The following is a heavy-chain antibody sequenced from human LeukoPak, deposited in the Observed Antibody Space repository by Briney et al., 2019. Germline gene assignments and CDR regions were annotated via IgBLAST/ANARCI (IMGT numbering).Heavy chain of an antibody. J-gene: IGHJ5*02. Sequence: GGSLRLSCAASGFTFSSYWMNWARQAPGKGLEWVSGISWNSGSIGYADSVKGRFTISRDNAKNSLYLQMNSLRAEDTALYYCAKSVGWFDPWGQGTLVTVSS. CDR3: AKSVGWFDP. CDR1: GFTFSSYW. CDR2: ISWNSGSI. V-gene: IGHV3-9*01.